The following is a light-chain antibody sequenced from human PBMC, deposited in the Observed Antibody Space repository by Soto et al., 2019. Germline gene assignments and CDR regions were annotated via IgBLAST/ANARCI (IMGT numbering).Light chain of an antibody. CDR1: QNIDNY. J-gene: IGKJ4*01. Sequence: IQMGKYPSSLSASLGDRVTITCRASQNIDNYLNWYQHKPGKAPKLLIYATSTLQSGVPARFSGSGSGTEFTLTISSLQAEDFVIYLCQESYRTPADTFRGGTKVNIK. CDR3: QESYRTPADT. CDR2: ATS. V-gene: IGKV1-39*01.